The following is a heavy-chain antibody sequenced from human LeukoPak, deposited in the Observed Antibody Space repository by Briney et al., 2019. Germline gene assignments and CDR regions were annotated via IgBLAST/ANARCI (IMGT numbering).Heavy chain of an antibody. J-gene: IGHJ4*02. CDR2: ISYDGTSK. V-gene: IGHV3-30*18. CDR3: AKDDRGNEAPFDY. Sequence: GSLRLSCAASGFTFSNYDMHWVRQAPGKGLEWVAVISYDGTSKYYADSVKGRFTISRDNSKNTLHLQMNSLRAEDTAVYYCAKDDRGNEAPFDYWGQGTLVTVSS. CDR1: GFTFSNYD.